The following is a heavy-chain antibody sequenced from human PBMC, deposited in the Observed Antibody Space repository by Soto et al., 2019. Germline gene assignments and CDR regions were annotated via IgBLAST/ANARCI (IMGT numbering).Heavy chain of an antibody. D-gene: IGHD5-18*01. CDR2: MNPNSGNT. V-gene: IGHV1-8*01. CDR3: AREGGYSYGFGY. Sequence: QVQLVQSGAEVKKPGASVKVSCKASGYTFTSYDINWVRQATGQGLERMGWMNPNSGNTAYAQKFQGRVTMTRNSCSSTAYIEPSSLRSEDTDVYYCAREGGYSYGFGYWGQGTLVTVSS. CDR1: GYTFTSYD. J-gene: IGHJ4*02.